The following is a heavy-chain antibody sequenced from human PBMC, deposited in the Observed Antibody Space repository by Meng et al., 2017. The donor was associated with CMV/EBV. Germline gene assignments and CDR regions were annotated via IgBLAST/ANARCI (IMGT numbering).Heavy chain of an antibody. CDR2: IIPIFGTA. CDR3: AREVDDYGDGWYFDL. Sequence: QVPLVQAWAEVKKPGSSVKVSCQASGGTFSSYAISWVRQAPGQGLEWMGGIIPIFGTANYAQKFQGRVTITADESTSTAYMELSSLRSEDTAVYYCAREVDDYGDGWYFDLWGRGTLVTVSS. V-gene: IGHV1-69*12. CDR1: GGTFSSYA. D-gene: IGHD4-17*01. J-gene: IGHJ2*01.